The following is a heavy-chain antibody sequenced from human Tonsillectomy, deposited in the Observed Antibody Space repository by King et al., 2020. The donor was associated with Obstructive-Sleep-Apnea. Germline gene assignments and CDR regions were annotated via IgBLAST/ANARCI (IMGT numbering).Heavy chain of an antibody. Sequence: VQLVESGGGLVQPGGSLRLSCAASGFTFSSYAMSWVRQAPGKGLEWVSAISGSGGSTYYADSVKGRFTISRDNSKNTLYLQMNSLRAEDTAVYYCAKGFSVTEYYYYYGMDVWGQGTTVTVSS. J-gene: IGHJ6*02. CDR1: GFTFSSYA. CDR3: AKGFSVTEYYYYYGMDV. D-gene: IGHD5-18*01. CDR2: ISGSGGST. V-gene: IGHV3-23*04.